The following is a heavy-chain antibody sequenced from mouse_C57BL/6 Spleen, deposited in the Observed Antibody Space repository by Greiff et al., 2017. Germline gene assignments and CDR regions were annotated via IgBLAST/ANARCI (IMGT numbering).Heavy chain of an antibody. Sequence: VQLQESGPGLVAPSQSLSITCTVSGFSLTSYGVHWVRQPPGKGLEWLVVIWSDGSTTYTSSLKSRLSISKDNSKSQVFLKMNSIQTEDAAMYYCARDGYSRDMDVWGPGTAVTVSS. CDR1: GFSLTSYG. D-gene: IGHD2-3*01. CDR3: ARDGYSRDMDV. V-gene: IGHV2-6*03. CDR2: IWSDGST. J-gene: IGHJ1*01.